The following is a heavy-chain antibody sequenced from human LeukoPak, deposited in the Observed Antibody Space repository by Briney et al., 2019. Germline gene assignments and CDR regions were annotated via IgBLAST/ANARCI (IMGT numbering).Heavy chain of an antibody. V-gene: IGHV4-39*01. J-gene: IGHJ4*02. CDR2: IYYSGST. CDR1: GGSISSSSYY. Sequence: SETLSPTCTVSGGSISSSSYYWGWIRQPPGKGLEWIGSIYYSGSTYYNPSLKSRVTISVDKSKNQFSLKLSSVTAADTAVYYCARGDHMDIVATPPSDWGQGTLVTVSS. D-gene: IGHD5-12*01. CDR3: ARGDHMDIVATPPSD.